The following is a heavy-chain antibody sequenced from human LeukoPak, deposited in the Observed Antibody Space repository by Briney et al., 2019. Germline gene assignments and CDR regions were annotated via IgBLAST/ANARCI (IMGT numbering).Heavy chain of an antibody. V-gene: IGHV4-31*03. CDR2: IYYSGST. D-gene: IGHD3-22*01. CDR1: GGSISSGGYY. CDR3: ARAHDSSGYFDY. Sequence: PSQTLSLTCTVSGGSISSGGYYWSWIRQHPGKGLEWIGYIYYSGSTYYNPSLKIRVTISVETSKNQFSLKLSSVTAADSAVYYCARAHDSSGYFDYWGLGTLVTVSS. J-gene: IGHJ4*02.